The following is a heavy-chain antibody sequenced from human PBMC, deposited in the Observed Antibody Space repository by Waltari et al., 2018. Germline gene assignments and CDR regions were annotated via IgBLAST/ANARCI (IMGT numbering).Heavy chain of an antibody. CDR3: ANGGGATDWYFDL. CDR2: INTRGST. CDR1: GGSISSGSYY. V-gene: IGHV4-61*02. D-gene: IGHD1-26*01. Sequence: QVQLQESGPGLVKPSQTLSLTCTVSGGSISSGSYYWSWIRQPAGKGLEWIGRINTRGSTNYNPSSKSRVTISVDTSKNQCSLKLSAVTAADTAVYYCANGGGATDWYFDLWGRGTLVTVSS. J-gene: IGHJ2*01.